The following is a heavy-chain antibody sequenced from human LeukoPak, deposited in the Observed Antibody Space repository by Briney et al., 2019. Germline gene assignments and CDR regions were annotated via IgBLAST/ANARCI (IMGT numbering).Heavy chain of an antibody. Sequence: PGTSVKVSCKASGFTFTSSAMQWVRQARGQRVEWIGWIVVGSGNTNYAQKFQERVTITRDMSTSTVYMELSSLRSEDTAVYYCAAREMAVSYYFDYWGQGTLVTVSS. CDR1: GFTFTSSA. CDR2: IVVGSGNT. V-gene: IGHV1-58*02. J-gene: IGHJ4*02. D-gene: IGHD5-24*01. CDR3: AAREMAVSYYFDY.